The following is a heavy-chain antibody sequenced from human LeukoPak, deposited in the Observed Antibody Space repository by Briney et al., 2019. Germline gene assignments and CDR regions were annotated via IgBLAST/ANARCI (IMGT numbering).Heavy chain of an antibody. CDR1: EFTFSDYY. D-gene: IGHD2-21*01. CDR3: ARGRRLGGDYYPIDF. J-gene: IGHJ4*02. Sequence: GGSLRLSCAASEFTFSDYYMNWIRQAPGKGLEWLSYISGSSSHTNYADSVKGRFTISRDNSKNTVYLQMNSLRAEDTAVYFCARGRRLGGDYYPIDFWGQGTLVTVSS. CDR2: ISGSSSHT. V-gene: IGHV3-11*05.